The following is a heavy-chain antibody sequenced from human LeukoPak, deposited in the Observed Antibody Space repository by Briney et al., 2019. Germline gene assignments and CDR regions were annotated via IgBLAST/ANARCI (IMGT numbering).Heavy chain of an antibody. CDR1: GFGFSSYE. V-gene: IGHV3-48*03. J-gene: IGHJ6*04. CDR2: ITSSGSTR. CDR3: ARDLTVTTDYGMDV. D-gene: IGHD4-17*01. Sequence: GGSLRLSCAASGFGFSSYEMNWVRQAPGKGLEWLSYITSSGSTRYYADSVKGRFTISRDNAKNSLYLQMNSLRAEDTAVYYCARDLTVTTDYGMDVWGKGTTVTVSS.